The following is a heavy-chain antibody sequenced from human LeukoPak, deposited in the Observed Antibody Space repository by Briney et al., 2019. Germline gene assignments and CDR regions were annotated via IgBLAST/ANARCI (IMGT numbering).Heavy chain of an antibody. V-gene: IGHV1-2*02. J-gene: IGHJ4*02. Sequence: ASVKVSCKASGYTLIGYSIHWVRQAPGQGLEWMGWITPNSGATNYAQKFQGRVTMTRDTSFSTVYMELSRLRSDDTAVYYCARDPPLYSSSSGDDYWGQGTLVTVSS. CDR2: ITPNSGAT. D-gene: IGHD6-6*01. CDR3: ARDPPLYSSSSGDDY. CDR1: GYTLIGYS.